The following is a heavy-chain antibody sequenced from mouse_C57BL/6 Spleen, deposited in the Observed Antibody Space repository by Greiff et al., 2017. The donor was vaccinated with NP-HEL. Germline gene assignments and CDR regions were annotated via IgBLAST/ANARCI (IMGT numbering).Heavy chain of an antibody. D-gene: IGHD2-1*01. Sequence: EVQVVESGGGLVKPGGSLKLSCAASGFTFSSYAMSWVRQTPEKRLEWVATISDGGSYTYYPDNVKGRFTISRDNAKNNLYLQMSHLKSEDTAMYYCARDRDGNYAMDYWGQGTSVTVSS. V-gene: IGHV5-4*01. CDR1: GFTFSSYA. CDR3: ARDRDGNYAMDY. J-gene: IGHJ4*01. CDR2: ISDGGSYT.